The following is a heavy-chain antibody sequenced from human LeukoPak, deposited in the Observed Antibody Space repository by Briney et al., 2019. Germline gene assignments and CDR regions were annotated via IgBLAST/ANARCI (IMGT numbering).Heavy chain of an antibody. CDR3: ATGIAVAGTVFFDY. V-gene: IGHV3-20*04. Sequence: PGGSPRLSCAASGFTFDDYGMSWVRQAPGKGLEWVSGINWNGGSTGYADSVKGRFTISRDNAKNSLYLQMNSLRAEDTALYYCATGIAVAGTVFFDYWGQGTLVTVSS. D-gene: IGHD6-19*01. CDR2: INWNGGST. J-gene: IGHJ4*02. CDR1: GFTFDDYG.